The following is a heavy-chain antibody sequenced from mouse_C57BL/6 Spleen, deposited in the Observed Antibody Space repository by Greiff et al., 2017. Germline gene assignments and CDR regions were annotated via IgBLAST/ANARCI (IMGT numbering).Heavy chain of an antibody. V-gene: IGHV3-6*01. D-gene: IGHD1-2*01. CDR2: ISYDGSN. Sequence: DVKLQESGPGLVKPSQSLSLTCSVTGYSITSGYYWNWIRQFPGKKLEWMGYISYDGSNNYNPSLKNRISITRDTSKNQFFLKLNSVTTEDTATYYCAREGVVLRPWFAYWGQGTLVTVSA. J-gene: IGHJ3*01. CDR1: GYSITSGYY. CDR3: AREGVVLRPWFAY.